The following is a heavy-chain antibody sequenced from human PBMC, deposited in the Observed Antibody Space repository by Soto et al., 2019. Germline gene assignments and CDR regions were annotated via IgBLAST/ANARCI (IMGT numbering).Heavy chain of an antibody. V-gene: IGHV4-39*02. CDR3: ARSNSGYYKWFDP. CDR2: IYYSGTT. Sequence: SETLSLTCTVSGDSISSSNYYWGWIRQPPGKGLKWIANIYYSGTTYCNPSLKSRVAISVDTSKNHFSLKLSSVTAADTAIYYCARSNSGYYKWFDPWGQGTLVTVS. D-gene: IGHD3-22*01. CDR1: GDSISSSNYY. J-gene: IGHJ5*02.